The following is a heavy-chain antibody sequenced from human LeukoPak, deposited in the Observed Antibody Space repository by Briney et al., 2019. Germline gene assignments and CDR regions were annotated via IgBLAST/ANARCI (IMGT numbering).Heavy chain of an antibody. CDR1: GVSFSGYY. CDR2: IYTSGST. Sequence: SETLSLTCAVYGVSFSGYYWSWIRQPPGKGLEWIGRIYTSGSTNYNPSLKSRVTMSVDTSKNQFSLKLSSVTAADTAVYYCASFGVYCSSTSCYDYFDYWGQGTLVTVSS. J-gene: IGHJ4*02. CDR3: ASFGVYCSSTSCYDYFDY. V-gene: IGHV4-59*10. D-gene: IGHD2-2*01.